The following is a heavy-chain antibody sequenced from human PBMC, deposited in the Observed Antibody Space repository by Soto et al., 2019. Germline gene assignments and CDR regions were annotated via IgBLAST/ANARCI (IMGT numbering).Heavy chain of an antibody. CDR2: IGPSSGDT. V-gene: IGHV1-46*01. J-gene: IGHJ4*02. CDR1: VYTLTEYY. Sequence: SVKVSCKASVYTLTEYYLHLVRQAPGHGLEWVGIIGPSSGDTTNAQSFQGRLILTRDTSTSTVHLELSSLTSDDTAVYYCARAAYYYDRSGYYLLEYWGQGTQVTVSS. D-gene: IGHD3-22*01. CDR3: ARAAYYYDRSGYYLLEY.